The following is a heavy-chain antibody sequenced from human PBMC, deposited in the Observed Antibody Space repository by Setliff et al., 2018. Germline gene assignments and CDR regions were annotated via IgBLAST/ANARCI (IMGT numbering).Heavy chain of an antibody. CDR1: GGFFTGFY. CDR3: ARHRGASFDS. Sequence: SETLSLTCSVSGGFFTGFYWSWLRQSPGKGPEWIGYVHYSGSTLYTPSLKSRVTISLDTSNNQINLSLSSLTAADTAVYYCARHRGASFDSWGQGVLVTVSS. CDR2: VHYSGST. V-gene: IGHV4-59*01. D-gene: IGHD3-10*01. J-gene: IGHJ4*02.